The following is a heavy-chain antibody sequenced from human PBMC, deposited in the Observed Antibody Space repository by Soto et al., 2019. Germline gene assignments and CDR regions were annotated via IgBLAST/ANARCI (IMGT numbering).Heavy chain of an antibody. J-gene: IGHJ5*02. CDR3: ARVSVADSSSWLNWFDP. V-gene: IGHV4-59*01. D-gene: IGHD6-13*01. CDR1: GGSISSYY. CDR2: IYYSGST. Sequence: LETMSVTCTVAGGSISSYYWSWIRQPPGKGLEWIGYIYYSGSTNYNPSLKSRVTISVDTSKNQFSLKLSSVTAADTAVYYCARVSVADSSSWLNWFDPWSQGTLVTVSS.